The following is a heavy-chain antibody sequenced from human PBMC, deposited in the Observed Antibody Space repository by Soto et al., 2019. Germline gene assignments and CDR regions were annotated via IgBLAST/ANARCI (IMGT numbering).Heavy chain of an antibody. V-gene: IGHV3-23*01. J-gene: IGHJ3*02. CDR2: VSGSDGST. CDR1: GCTFSSYA. Sequence: GGTLTLSCAASGCTFSSYAMSWVRQAPGRGLEWVSAVSGSDGSTYYDDPAKDRFTISSDNSNNTLYLQMITLIAADTAVYYCANFGAGTSDAFDIWGQGTMVTVSS. CDR3: ANFGAGTSDAFDI. D-gene: IGHD3-16*01.